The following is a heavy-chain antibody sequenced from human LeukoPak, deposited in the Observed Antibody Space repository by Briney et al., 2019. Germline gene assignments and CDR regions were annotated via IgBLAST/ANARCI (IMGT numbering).Heavy chain of an antibody. CDR1: GFIFSSYA. D-gene: IGHD2-2*01. V-gene: IGHV3-23*01. CDR2: GGSGGST. Sequence: PGGSLRLSCAASGFIFSSYAMSWVRQAPGKGLEWVSYGGSGGSTYYADSVKGRFTVSRDNSKSTLYLQMNSLTAEDTAVYYCANMRGQYYHSYYMDAWGKGTTVTVSS. CDR3: ANMRGQYYHSYYMDA. J-gene: IGHJ6*03.